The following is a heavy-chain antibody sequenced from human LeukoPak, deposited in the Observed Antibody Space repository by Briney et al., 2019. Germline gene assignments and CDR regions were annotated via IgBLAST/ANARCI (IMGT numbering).Heavy chain of an antibody. CDR1: GGSFRSNA. CDR2: IIPIFDTA. Sequence: ASVKVSCTASGGSFRSNAISWVRQAPGQGLEWMGGIIPIFDTAHYATKLQGRVTITADESAHTVFMEVSSLRAGGTGVYYCARGFNSSLSNFDYWGQGTLVTVSS. CDR3: ARGFNSSLSNFDY. V-gene: IGHV1-69*13. D-gene: IGHD6-6*01. J-gene: IGHJ4*02.